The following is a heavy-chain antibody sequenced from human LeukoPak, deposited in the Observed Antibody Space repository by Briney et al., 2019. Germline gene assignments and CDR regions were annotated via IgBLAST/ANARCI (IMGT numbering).Heavy chain of an antibody. CDR3: AGAVAGTQYDY. Sequence: ASVKVSCKASGYTFTSSGISWVRQAPGQGLEWMGWISAYNGNTNYAQKLQGRVTMTTDTSTSTAYMELRSLRSDDTAVYYCAGAVAGTQYDYWGQGTLVTVSS. CDR2: ISAYNGNT. J-gene: IGHJ4*02. V-gene: IGHV1-18*01. CDR1: GYTFTSSG. D-gene: IGHD6-19*01.